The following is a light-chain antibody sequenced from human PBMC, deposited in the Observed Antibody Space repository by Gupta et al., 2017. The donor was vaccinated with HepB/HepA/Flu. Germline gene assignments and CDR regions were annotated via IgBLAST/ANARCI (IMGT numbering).Light chain of an antibody. J-gene: IGLJ1*01. CDR2: DVT. CDR1: SGDIGSFNY. Sequence: QSALTPPPSASGSPGQSVTISCTGTSGDIGSFNYVSWYQQHPGKVPKLILYDVTQRPSGVPDRFSGSKSGNTASLTVSGLQPEDEGDYYCCSFGGNNAYIFGTGTKVTVL. CDR3: CSFGGNNAYI. V-gene: IGLV2-8*01.